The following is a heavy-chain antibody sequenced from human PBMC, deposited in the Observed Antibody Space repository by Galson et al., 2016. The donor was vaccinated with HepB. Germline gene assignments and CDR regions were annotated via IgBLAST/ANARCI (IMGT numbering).Heavy chain of an antibody. CDR1: GGSFNSHY. D-gene: IGHD1-7*01. J-gene: IGHJ4*02. V-gene: IGHV4-34*01. CDR2: ITHSGMT. CDR3: ARGWLELLPPDY. Sequence: SETLSLTCAVYGGSFNSHYWSWIRQPPGKGLEWIGAITHSGMTNYIPTLKSRITISIDTSKNQFSLNLSSVTAADTAVYYCARGWLELLPPDYWGQGSLVTVSS.